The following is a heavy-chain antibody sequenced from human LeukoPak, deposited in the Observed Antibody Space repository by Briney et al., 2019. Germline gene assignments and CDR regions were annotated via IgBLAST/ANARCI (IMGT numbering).Heavy chain of an antibody. CDR1: GDSISSDSYS. CDR2: IYYGGNT. D-gene: IGHD4-23*01. V-gene: IGHV4-39*01. J-gene: IGHJ4*02. CDR3: ARRGNTGRSFDY. Sequence: SETLSLTCTVSGDSISSDSYSWDWIRQPPGRGLEWLGDIYYGGNTYYNPSLTSRVTISVDTSKNQFSLRLSSVTAADTAVYYCARRGNTGRSFDYWGQGTLVTVSS.